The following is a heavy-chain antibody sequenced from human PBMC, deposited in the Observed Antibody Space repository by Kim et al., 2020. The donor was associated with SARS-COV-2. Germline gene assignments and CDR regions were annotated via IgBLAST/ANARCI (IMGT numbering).Heavy chain of an antibody. CDR1: GFTFSSYG. J-gene: IGHJ6*02. CDR3: AKDRQYSSGWEPYYYYYYGMDV. CDR2: ISYDGSNK. V-gene: IGHV3-30*18. D-gene: IGHD6-19*01. Sequence: GGSLRLSCAASGFTFSSYGMHWVRQAPGKGLEWVAVISYDGSNKYYADSVKGRFTISRDNSKNTLYLQMNSLRAEDTAVYYCAKDRQYSSGWEPYYYYYYGMDVWGQGTTVTVSS.